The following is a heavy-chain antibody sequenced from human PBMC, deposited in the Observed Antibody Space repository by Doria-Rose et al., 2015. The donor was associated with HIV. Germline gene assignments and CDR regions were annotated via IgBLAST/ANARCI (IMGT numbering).Heavy chain of an antibody. D-gene: IGHD1-26*01. V-gene: IGHV3-9*01. Sequence: AASGFTFDDYAMHWVRQAPGKGLEWVSGISWNSGSIGYADSVKGRFTISRDNAKNSLYLQMNSLRAEDTALYYCVKATSGIYYGYYFDYWGQGTLVTVSS. CDR1: GFTFDDYA. J-gene: IGHJ4*02. CDR2: ISWNSGSI. CDR3: VKATSGIYYGYYFDY.